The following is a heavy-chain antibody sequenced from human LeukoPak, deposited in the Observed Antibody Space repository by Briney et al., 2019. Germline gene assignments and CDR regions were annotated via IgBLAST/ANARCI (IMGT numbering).Heavy chain of an antibody. D-gene: IGHD6-19*01. CDR3: ATSFISGWYDY. V-gene: IGHV3-53*01. J-gene: IGHJ4*02. CDR2: IYSGGST. Sequence: GGSLRLSCAASGFTVSSSYMSWVRQAPGKGLEWVSVIYSGGSTFYADSVRGRFTISRDNSKNTLYLQMNSLRAEDTAVYYCATSFISGWYDYWGQGTLVTVSS. CDR1: GFTVSSSY.